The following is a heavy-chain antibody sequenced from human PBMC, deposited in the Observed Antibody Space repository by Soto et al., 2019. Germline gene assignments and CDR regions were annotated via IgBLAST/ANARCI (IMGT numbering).Heavy chain of an antibody. J-gene: IGHJ4*02. V-gene: IGHV4-34*01. CDR3: ARGRPGYFDWLRNYYFDY. D-gene: IGHD3-9*01. CDR1: GGSFSGYY. CDR2: INHSGST. Sequence: SETLSLTCAVYGGSFSGYYWSWIRQPPGKGLESIGEINHSGSTNYNPSLKSRVTISVDTSKNQFSLKLSSVTAADTAVYYCARGRPGYFDWLRNYYFDYWGQGTLVTVSS.